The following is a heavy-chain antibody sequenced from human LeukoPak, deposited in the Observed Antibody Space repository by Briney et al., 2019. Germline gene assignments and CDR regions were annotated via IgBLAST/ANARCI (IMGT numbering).Heavy chain of an antibody. CDR3: ARLGYSYGPGDWYFDL. CDR1: GGSISSYY. V-gene: IGHV4-59*08. Sequence: PSETLSLTCTVSGGSISSYYWSWIRQPPGKGLEWIGYIYYSGSTNYNPSLKSRVTISVDTSKNQFSLKLSSVTAADTAVYYCARLGYSYGPGDWYFDLWGRGTLVTVSS. CDR2: IYYSGST. J-gene: IGHJ2*01. D-gene: IGHD5-18*01.